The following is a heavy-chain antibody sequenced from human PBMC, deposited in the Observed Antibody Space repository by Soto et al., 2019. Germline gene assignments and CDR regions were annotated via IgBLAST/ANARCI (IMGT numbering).Heavy chain of an antibody. CDR1: GGSISSGDHY. CDR2: VHYSGYT. J-gene: IGHJ4*02. CDR3: ARLCSGTTYHSLMVDDY. V-gene: IGHV4-39*01. D-gene: IGHD3-3*01. Sequence: QLQLRESGPGLVKPSETLSLTCTVYGGSISSGDHYWAWIRQPPGKGLEWIGSVHYSGYTSSNPSLKSRITMNIDTSQNQFSLKLSSVTAADTAVYFCARLCSGTTYHSLMVDDYWGQGTLVTVSS.